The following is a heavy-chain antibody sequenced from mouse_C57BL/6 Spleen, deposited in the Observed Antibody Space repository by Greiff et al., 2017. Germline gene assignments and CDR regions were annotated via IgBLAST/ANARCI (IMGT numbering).Heavy chain of an antibody. CDR2: INPSSGYT. CDR1: GYTFTSYT. Sequence: QVQLQQSGAELARPGASVKMSCKASGYTFTSYTMHWVNQRPGQGLEWIGYINPSSGYTKYNQKFKDKATLTADKSSSTAYMQLSSLTSKDSAVYYCARSRTVVADNYAMDYWGQGTSVTVSS. J-gene: IGHJ4*01. D-gene: IGHD1-1*01. CDR3: ARSRTVVADNYAMDY. V-gene: IGHV1-4*01.